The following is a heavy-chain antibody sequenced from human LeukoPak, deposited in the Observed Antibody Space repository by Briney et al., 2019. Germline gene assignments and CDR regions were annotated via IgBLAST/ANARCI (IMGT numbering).Heavy chain of an antibody. D-gene: IGHD6-19*01. CDR1: GFTFSSYA. J-gene: IGHJ4*02. Sequence: GRSLRLSCAVSGFTFSSYAMRWVRQAPGKGLEWVAVISYDGSNKYYADSVKGRFTISRDNSKNTLYLQMNTLRTEDTAVYYCASPAVAGTVRAYPEAYWGQGTLVTVSS. V-gene: IGHV3-30*04. CDR2: ISYDGSNK. CDR3: ASPAVAGTVRAYPEAY.